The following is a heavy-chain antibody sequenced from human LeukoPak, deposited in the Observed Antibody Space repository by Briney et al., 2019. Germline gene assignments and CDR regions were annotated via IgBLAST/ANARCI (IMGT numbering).Heavy chain of an antibody. Sequence: GASVKVSCKASGYTFTSYYIFWVRQAPEQGLEWMGIINPRTGSTSYSQKFQGRVTMTRDMSTSTVYMELSSLRSEDTALYYCARGVHVRVYDSNPHYGHYWGQGTLVTVSS. CDR3: ARGVHVRVYDSNPHYGHY. D-gene: IGHD3-22*01. CDR2: INPRTGST. V-gene: IGHV1-46*01. CDR1: GYTFTSYY. J-gene: IGHJ4*02.